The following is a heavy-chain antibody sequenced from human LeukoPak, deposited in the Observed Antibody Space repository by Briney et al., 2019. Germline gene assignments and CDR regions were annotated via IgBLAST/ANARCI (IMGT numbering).Heavy chain of an antibody. CDR2: IYYSGST. V-gene: IGHV4-59*01. J-gene: IGHJ5*02. Sequence: TSETLSLTCTVSGGSISSYYWSWIRQPPGKGLEWIGYIYYSGSTNYNPSLKSRVTISVDTSKNQFSLKLSSVTAADTAVYYCASYYYGSGSWNWFDPWGQGTLVTVSS. CDR1: GGSISSYY. D-gene: IGHD3-10*01. CDR3: ASYYYGSGSWNWFDP.